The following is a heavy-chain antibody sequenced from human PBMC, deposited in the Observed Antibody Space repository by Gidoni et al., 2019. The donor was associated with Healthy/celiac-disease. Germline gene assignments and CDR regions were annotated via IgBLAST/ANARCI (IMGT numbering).Heavy chain of an antibody. CDR3: ARDSRSYYYGSGSYGSFDP. CDR1: GGSISRSSYY. V-gene: IGHV4-39*07. J-gene: IGHJ5*02. D-gene: IGHD3-10*01. CDR2: IYYSGST. Sequence: QLQLQESGPGLVKPSETLSLTCTVSGGSISRSSYYWGWIRQPPRKGLEWIGSIYYSGSTYYNPSPKSRVTISVDTSKNPFSLKLSSVTAADTAVYYCARDSRSYYYGSGSYGSFDPWGQGTLVTVSS.